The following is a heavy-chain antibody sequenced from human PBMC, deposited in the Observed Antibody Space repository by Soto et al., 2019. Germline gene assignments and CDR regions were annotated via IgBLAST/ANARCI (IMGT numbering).Heavy chain of an antibody. Sequence: GGSLRLSCAASGFTFSSYAMHWVRQAPGKGLEWVAVISYDGSNKYYADSVKGRFTISRDNSKNTLYLQMNSLRAEDTAVYYCARDVRAHVMGSGTDVWGQGTTVTVSS. V-gene: IGHV3-30-3*01. CDR3: ARDVRAHVMGSGTDV. CDR2: ISYDGSNK. CDR1: GFTFSSYA. D-gene: IGHD3-16*01. J-gene: IGHJ6*02.